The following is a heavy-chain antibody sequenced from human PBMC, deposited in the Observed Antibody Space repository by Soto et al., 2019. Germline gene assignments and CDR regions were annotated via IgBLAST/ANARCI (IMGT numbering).Heavy chain of an antibody. D-gene: IGHD6-6*01. CDR3: ARFPLGDHSSSSGYFDY. CDR1: GGTFSSYA. J-gene: IGHJ4*02. Sequence: SVKVSCKASGGTFSSYAISWVRQAPGQGLEWMGGIIPIFGTANYAQKLQGRVTITADESTSTAYMELSSLRSEDTAVYYCARFPLGDHSSSSGYFDYWGQGTLVTVSS. CDR2: IIPIFGTA. V-gene: IGHV1-69*13.